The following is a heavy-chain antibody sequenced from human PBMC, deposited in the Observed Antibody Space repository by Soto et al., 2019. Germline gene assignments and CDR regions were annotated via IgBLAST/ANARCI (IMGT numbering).Heavy chain of an antibody. CDR3: ATAMYSGGFRWYNWFDP. CDR1: GFTFTTYW. V-gene: IGHV3-7*01. J-gene: IGHJ5*02. Sequence: GGSLRLSCAASGFTFTTYWMSWVRQAPGKGPEWGANIKPDGGGKNYVDSVKGRFIISREHAKDSLILQMHSLRVEETAVYYCATAMYSGGFRWYNWFDPWGEGTLVTVSS. D-gene: IGHD2-15*01. CDR2: IKPDGGGK.